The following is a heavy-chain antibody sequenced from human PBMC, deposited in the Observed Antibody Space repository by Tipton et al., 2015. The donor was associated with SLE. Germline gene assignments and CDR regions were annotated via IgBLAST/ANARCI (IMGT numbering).Heavy chain of an antibody. CDR1: GGSISSTSYY. Sequence: TLSLTCTVSGGSISSTSYYWAWIRQPPGKGLEWIGSIYYGGSTYYDPSLKSRVAISVDTSRNLSSLRLRSVTAADTAVYYCARDSYGSGRYYFDYWGQGTLVTVSS. J-gene: IGHJ4*02. V-gene: IGHV4-39*02. CDR2: IYYGGST. CDR3: ARDSYGSGRYYFDY. D-gene: IGHD3-10*01.